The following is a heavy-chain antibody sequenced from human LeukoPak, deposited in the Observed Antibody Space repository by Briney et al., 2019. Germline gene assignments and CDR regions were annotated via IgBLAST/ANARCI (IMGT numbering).Heavy chain of an antibody. Sequence: GGSLILSCTASGFTFNTYAMTWVRQAPGKGLEWVGFIRSKVYGGTPEYAASVKGRFTISRDDSKGIAYLQMNSLKTEDTAVYYCTRDQTPYYWGQGTLVTVSS. CDR1: GFTFNTYA. CDR3: TRDQTPYY. V-gene: IGHV3-49*04. CDR2: IRSKVYGGTP. J-gene: IGHJ4*02.